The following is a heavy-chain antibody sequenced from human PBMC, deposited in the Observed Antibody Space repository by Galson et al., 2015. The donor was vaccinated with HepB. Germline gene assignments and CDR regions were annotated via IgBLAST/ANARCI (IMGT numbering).Heavy chain of an antibody. V-gene: IGHV3-43*01. J-gene: IGHJ6*02. Sequence: SLRLSCAASGFTFDDYTMHWVRQAPGKGLEWVSLISWDGGSTYYADSVKGRFTISRDNSKNSLYLQMNSLRTEDTALYYCAKDGQWLVRGYYYGMDVWGQGTTVTVSS. D-gene: IGHD6-19*01. CDR2: ISWDGGST. CDR3: AKDGQWLVRGYYYGMDV. CDR1: GFTFDDYT.